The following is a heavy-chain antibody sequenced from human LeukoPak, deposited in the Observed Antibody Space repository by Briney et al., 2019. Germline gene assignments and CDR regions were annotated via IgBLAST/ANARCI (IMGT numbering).Heavy chain of an antibody. CDR1: GFTVSSNS. V-gene: IGHV3-53*01. CDR2: IYSGGRT. J-gene: IGHJ4*02. Sequence: SGGSLRLSCAASGFTVSSNSMSWVRQAPGKGLEWVSIIYSGGRTYYADSVKGRFTISRDNSKNTLDLHMSSLRAEDTAVYYCATQSSTSGGGYWGQGTLVTVSS. D-gene: IGHD1-26*01. CDR3: ATQSSTSGGGY.